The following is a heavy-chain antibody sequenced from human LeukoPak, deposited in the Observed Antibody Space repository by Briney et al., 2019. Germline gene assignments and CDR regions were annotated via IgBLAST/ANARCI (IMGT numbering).Heavy chain of an antibody. CDR1: GFTFSNHA. CDR2: ISSSGGST. Sequence: GGSLRLSCAASGFTFSNHAMSWVRQAPEKGLEWVSGISSSGGSTYSADSVKGRLTISRDNSKHTLFLQMSSLRAEDTAVYYCAKGSPLDLGAGEPYCYGMDVWGQGTTVIVSS. CDR3: AKGSPLDLGAGEPYCYGMDV. V-gene: IGHV3-23*01. D-gene: IGHD3-10*01. J-gene: IGHJ6*02.